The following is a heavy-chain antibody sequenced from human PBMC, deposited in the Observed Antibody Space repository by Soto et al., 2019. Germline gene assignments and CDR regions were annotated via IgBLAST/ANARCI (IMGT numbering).Heavy chain of an antibody. J-gene: IGHJ4*02. CDR2: IYSGGIT. CDR1: GFTVSSNY. Sequence: GGSLRLSCAASGFTVSSNYMSWVRQAPGKGLEWLTVIYSGGITSYADSVKGRFTISGDNSKNTLYLQMNSLRAEDTAVYYCARDLGQQLPTAYDYWGQGTLVTVSS. D-gene: IGHD6-13*01. V-gene: IGHV3-66*01. CDR3: ARDLGQQLPTAYDY.